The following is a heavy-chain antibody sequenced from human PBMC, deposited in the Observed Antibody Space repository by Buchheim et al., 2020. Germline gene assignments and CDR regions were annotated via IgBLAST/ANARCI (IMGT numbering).Heavy chain of an antibody. D-gene: IGHD3-3*01. CDR1: GFTFSSYS. J-gene: IGHJ6*02. CDR3: ARDRAATIFGVPYYYGMDV. V-gene: IGHV3-48*02. CDR2: ISSGSSTI. Sequence: EVQLVESGGGLVQPGGSLRLSCAASGFTFSSYSMNWVRQAPGRGLEWVSYISSGSSTIYYADSVTGRFTISRDNAKNSLYLPMNSLRDEDTAVYYCARDRAATIFGVPYYYGMDVWGQGT.